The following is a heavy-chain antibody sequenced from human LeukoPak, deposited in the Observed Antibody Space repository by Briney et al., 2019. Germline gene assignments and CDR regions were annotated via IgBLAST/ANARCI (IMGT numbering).Heavy chain of an antibody. CDR3: AKVLGSSSWYSLGY. D-gene: IGHD6-13*01. CDR2: ISGGGGST. Sequence: GGSLRLSCAASGFTFSSYTMHWARQAPGKGLEWVSLISGGGGSTSYADSVKGRFTISRDNSKGSLYLQMNSLRTEDTALYYCAKVLGSSSWYSLGYWGQGTLVTVSS. V-gene: IGHV3-43*02. J-gene: IGHJ4*02. CDR1: GFTFSSYT.